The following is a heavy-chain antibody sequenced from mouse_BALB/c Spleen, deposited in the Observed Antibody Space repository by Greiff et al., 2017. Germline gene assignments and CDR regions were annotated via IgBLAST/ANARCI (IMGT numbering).Heavy chain of an antibody. J-gene: IGHJ4*01. CDR1: GFTFSSYA. CDR2: ISSGGST. CDR3: ARGWLRLYYFAMDY. Sequence: EVKLQESGGGLVKPGGSLKLSCAASGFTFSSYAMSWVRQTPEKRLEWVASISSGGSTYYPDSVKGRFTISRDNARNILYLQMSSLMSEDTAMYYCARGWLRLYYFAMDYWGQGTSVTVSS. V-gene: IGHV5-6-5*01. D-gene: IGHD2-2*01.